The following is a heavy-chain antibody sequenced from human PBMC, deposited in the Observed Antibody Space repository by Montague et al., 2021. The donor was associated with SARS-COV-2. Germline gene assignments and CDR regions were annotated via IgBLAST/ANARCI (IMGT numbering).Heavy chain of an antibody. CDR3: ARLGDGVVPSPILGVVPYYSCYYMDV. Sequence: SETLSLTCAVHGGSFSTYSWYWIRQPPGKGLEWIGEIHHGGSTNYNPSLTSRVTLSADTSTNQFSLKLTSVAAADTAVYYCARLGDGVVPSPILGVVPYYSCYYMDVWGKGTTVTVSS. CDR2: IHHGGST. V-gene: IGHV4-34*01. D-gene: IGHD2-2*02. J-gene: IGHJ6*03. CDR1: GGSFSTYS.